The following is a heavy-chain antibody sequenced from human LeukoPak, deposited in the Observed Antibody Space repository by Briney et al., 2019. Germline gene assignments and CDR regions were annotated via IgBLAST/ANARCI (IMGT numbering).Heavy chain of an antibody. V-gene: IGHV1-2*02. Sequence: ASGEVSGKASGYTFTGYYMHWGRQAPGQGVGWMGGSNPNSGGTNYAQQFQGRVTMTRDTSISTAYTELSRLRSDDTAVYYCARMRKNYYYYMDVWGKGTTVTVPS. J-gene: IGHJ6*03. CDR3: ARMRKNYYYYMDV. D-gene: IGHD1-14*01. CDR1: GYTFTGYY. CDR2: SNPNSGGT.